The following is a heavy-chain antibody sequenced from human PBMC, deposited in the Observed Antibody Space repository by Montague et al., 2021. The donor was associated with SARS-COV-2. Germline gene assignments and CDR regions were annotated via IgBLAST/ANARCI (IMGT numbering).Heavy chain of an antibody. CDR3: VRDHPYGGPRGAYDI. J-gene: IGHJ3*02. V-gene: IGHV4-59*01. Sequence: ETLSLTCTVSGGSITGYYWSWLRRSPGKGLEWIAYIYDGGAVXXXPXXXSRVTISTDTSKNQLSLKVNSVTAADTAVYYCVRDHPYGGPRGAYDIWGQGTVVTVSS. CDR2: IYDGGAV. D-gene: IGHD4-23*01. CDR1: GGSITGYY.